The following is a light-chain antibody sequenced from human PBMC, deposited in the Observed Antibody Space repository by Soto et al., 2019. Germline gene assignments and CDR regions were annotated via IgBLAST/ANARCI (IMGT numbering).Light chain of an antibody. Sequence: EIVLTQSPGTLSLSPGERATLSCRASQSVSSSYLAWYQQKPGQAPRLLIYGASSRATGIPDRFSGSGSGTDFTLPISRLEPEDFAVYYCQQGTFGQGTKVEIK. CDR2: GAS. CDR3: QQGT. V-gene: IGKV3-20*01. CDR1: QSVSSSY. J-gene: IGKJ1*01.